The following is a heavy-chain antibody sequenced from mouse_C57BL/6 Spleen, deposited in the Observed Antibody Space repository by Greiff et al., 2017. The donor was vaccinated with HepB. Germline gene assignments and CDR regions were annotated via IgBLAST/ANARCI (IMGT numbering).Heavy chain of an antibody. J-gene: IGHJ3*01. CDR1: GYTFTSYW. CDR3: ARSGYDYEKRFAY. D-gene: IGHD2-4*01. V-gene: IGHV1-50*01. Sequence: QVQLQQPGAELVKPGASVKLSCKASGYTFTSYWMQWVKQRPGQGLEWIGEIDPSDSYTNYNQKFKGKATLTVDTSSSTAYMQLSSLTYEDSAVYYCARSGYDYEKRFAYWGQGTLVTVSA. CDR2: IDPSDSYT.